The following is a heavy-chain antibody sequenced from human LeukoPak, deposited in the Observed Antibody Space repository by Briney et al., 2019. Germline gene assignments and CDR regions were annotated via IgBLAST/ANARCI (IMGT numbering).Heavy chain of an antibody. CDR1: DGSITNYD. V-gene: IGHV4-59*01. CDR2: VHYSGTA. CDR3: ARGYGDFRVEGRYFHS. D-gene: IGHD4-17*01. J-gene: IGHJ4*02. Sequence: PSETLPLTCTVSDGSITNYDWSWVRQPPGKGLEFIGHVHYSGTANYNPSLRSRVTISIDTSKKHFFLKLKSVTAADTAVYYCARGYGDFRVEGRYFHSWGQGTLVTVSS.